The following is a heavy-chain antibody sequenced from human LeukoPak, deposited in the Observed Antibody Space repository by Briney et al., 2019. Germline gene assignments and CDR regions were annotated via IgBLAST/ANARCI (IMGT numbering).Heavy chain of an antibody. D-gene: IGHD3-16*01. CDR1: GYTFNTYG. J-gene: IGHJ6*02. CDR3: ARALADPLRPYGMNV. CDR2: ISGYNGDT. V-gene: IGHV1-18*01. Sequence: ASVKVSCKASGYTFNTYGTTWVRQAPGEGLEWMGWISGYNGDTNYAQKLQGRVTMTTDTSTSTAYMELRSLRFADTAVYYCARALADPLRPYGMNVWGQGTTVTVSS.